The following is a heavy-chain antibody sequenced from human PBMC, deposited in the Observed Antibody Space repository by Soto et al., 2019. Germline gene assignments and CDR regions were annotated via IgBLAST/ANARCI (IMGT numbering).Heavy chain of an antibody. CDR1: GGSISSYY. CDR3: ARGACTSFGLANWFDP. D-gene: IGHD3-3*01. V-gene: IGHV4-59*01. Sequence: PSETLSLTCTVSGGSISSYYWSWIRQPPGKGLEWIGYIYYSGSTNYNPSLKSRVTISVDTSKNQFSLKLSSVTAADTAVYYCARGACTSFGLANWFDPWGQGLLVTVAS. CDR2: IYYSGST. J-gene: IGHJ5*02.